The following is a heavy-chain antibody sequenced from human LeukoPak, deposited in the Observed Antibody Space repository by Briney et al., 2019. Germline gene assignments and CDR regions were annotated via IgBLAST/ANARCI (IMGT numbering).Heavy chain of an antibody. CDR1: GFTFSSYG. J-gene: IGHJ4*02. V-gene: IGHV3-30*02. Sequence: GGSLRLSCAASGFTFSSYGMHWVRQAPGKGLEWVAFIRYDGSNKYYADSVKGRFTISRDNSKNTLYLQMNSLRAEDTAVYYCAKVRDLTPIYFDYWGQGTLVTVSS. CDR2: IRYDGSNK. CDR3: AKVRDLTPIYFDY. D-gene: IGHD4/OR15-4a*01.